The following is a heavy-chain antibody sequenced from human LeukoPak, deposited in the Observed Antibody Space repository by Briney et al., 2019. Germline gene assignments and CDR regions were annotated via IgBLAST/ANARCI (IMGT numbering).Heavy chain of an antibody. V-gene: IGHV3-33*01. CDR3: ARDLSYGSLDF. CDR2: MWHDGTRE. Sequence: PGGCLRLSCSVPGFFLRTPGIDSGRQAPGRGLGWVAGMWHDGTREDYEDSVKGRFTISRDMSKNTLNLQMNSLRVEDTAMFYCARDLSYGSLDFGGQGTLVTVSS. D-gene: IGHD1-26*01. J-gene: IGHJ4*02. CDR1: GFFLRTPG.